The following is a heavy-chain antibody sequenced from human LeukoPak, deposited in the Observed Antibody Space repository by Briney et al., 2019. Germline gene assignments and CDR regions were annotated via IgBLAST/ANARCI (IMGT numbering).Heavy chain of an antibody. Sequence: GRSLRLSCAASGFTFSSYSMNWVRQAPGKGLEWVSSISSSSSYIYYADSVKGRFTISRDNAKNSLYLQMNSLRAEDTAVYYCAREELGMASDYWGQGTLVTVSS. CDR2: ISSSSSYI. CDR3: AREELGMASDY. J-gene: IGHJ4*02. CDR1: GFTFSSYS. V-gene: IGHV3-21*01. D-gene: IGHD7-27*01.